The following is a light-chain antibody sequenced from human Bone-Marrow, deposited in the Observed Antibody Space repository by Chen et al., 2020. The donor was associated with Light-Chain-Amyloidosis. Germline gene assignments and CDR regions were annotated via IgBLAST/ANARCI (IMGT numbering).Light chain of an antibody. CDR3: QRYGSSPRT. V-gene: IGKV3-20*01. J-gene: IGKJ1*01. CDR1: QSVSGSY. CDR2: AAS. Sequence: EIVLTQSPGTLSLSPGERATLSCRASQSVSGSYLAWYQHKPGQAPRLLIYAASGRATGIPDRFRGSGSGTDFTLTISRLEPEDFAVYYCQRYGSSPRTFGQGTKVEIK.